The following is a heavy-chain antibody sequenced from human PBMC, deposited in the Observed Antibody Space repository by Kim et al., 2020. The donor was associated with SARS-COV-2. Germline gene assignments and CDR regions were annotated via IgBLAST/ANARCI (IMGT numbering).Heavy chain of an antibody. CDR2: IWYDGSNK. Sequence: GGSLRLSCAASGFTFSSYAMHWVRQAPGKGLEWVAVIWYDGSNKYYADSVKGRFTISRDNSKNTLYLQMNSLRAEDTAVYYCAKGADYGDNIFDYWGQGTLVTVSS. J-gene: IGHJ4*02. V-gene: IGHV3-33*06. D-gene: IGHD4-17*01. CDR3: AKGADYGDNIFDY. CDR1: GFTFSSYA.